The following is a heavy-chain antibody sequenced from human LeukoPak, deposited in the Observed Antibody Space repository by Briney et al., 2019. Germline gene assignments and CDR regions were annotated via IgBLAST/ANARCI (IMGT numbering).Heavy chain of an antibody. V-gene: IGHV4-34*01. CDR1: GGSFSGYY. J-gene: IGHJ5*02. CDR2: INHSGST. CDR3: AKQPAKYNWFDP. Sequence: SETLSLTCAAYGGSFSGYYWSWIRQPPGKGLEWIGEINHSGSTNYNPSLKSRVTISVDTSKNQFSLKLSSVTAADTAVYYCAKQPAKYNWFDPWGQGTLVTVSS. D-gene: IGHD6-13*01.